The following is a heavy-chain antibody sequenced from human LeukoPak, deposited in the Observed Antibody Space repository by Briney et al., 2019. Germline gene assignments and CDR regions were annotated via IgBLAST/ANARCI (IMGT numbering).Heavy chain of an antibody. CDR2: ISGSGGST. CDR1: GVTVSSNY. D-gene: IGHD1-26*01. J-gene: IGHJ4*02. Sequence: PGGSLRLSCAASGVTVSSNYMSWVRQAPGKGLEWVSAISGSGGSTYYADSVKGRFTVSRDNSKNTLYLQMNSLRAEDTAVYYCAKDNSGGALDYWGQGTLVTVSS. V-gene: IGHV3-23*01. CDR3: AKDNSGGALDY.